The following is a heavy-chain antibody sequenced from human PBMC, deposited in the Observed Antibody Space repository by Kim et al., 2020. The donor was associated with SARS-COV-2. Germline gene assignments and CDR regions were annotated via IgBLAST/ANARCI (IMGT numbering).Heavy chain of an antibody. D-gene: IGHD2-2*01. CDR3: AGTYGYCTSTNCGMTYYYYAMDV. J-gene: IGHJ6*02. CDR2: TYYRSKWYN. CDR1: GDSVSSNSAA. V-gene: IGHV6-1*01. Sequence: SQTLSLTCAISGDSVSSNSAAWNWIRQSPSRGLEWLGRTYYRSKWYNDYAVSVKSRITINPDTSKNQFSLQLNSVTPEDTAVYYCAGTYGYCTSTNCGMTYYYYAMDVWGQGTTVTVSS.